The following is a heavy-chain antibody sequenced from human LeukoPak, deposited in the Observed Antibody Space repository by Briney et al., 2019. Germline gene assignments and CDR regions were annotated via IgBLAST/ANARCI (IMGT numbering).Heavy chain of an antibody. J-gene: IGHJ4*02. V-gene: IGHV4-59*11. Sequence: SETLSLTCSVSGGSITRHYWSWFRQPPGKGLEWIGYIYYSGSTNYNPSLKSRATISADTSKNQFSLKLGSVTAADTAVYYCARSLGSSWYWGYWGQGTLVTVSS. CDR2: IYYSGST. D-gene: IGHD6-13*01. CDR3: ARSLGSSWYWGY. CDR1: GGSITRHY.